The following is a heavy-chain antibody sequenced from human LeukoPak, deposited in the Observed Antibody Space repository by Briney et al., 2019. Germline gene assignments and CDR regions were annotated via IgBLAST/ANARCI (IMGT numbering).Heavy chain of an antibody. CDR3: ARDRGSYYGGDFDY. V-gene: IGHV3-30*12. D-gene: IGHD1-26*01. CDR1: GFTFSSYG. J-gene: IGHJ4*02. Sequence: PGGSLRLSCAASGFTFSSYGMHWVRQAPGRGLEWVAVVSNDGRNKYYADSVKGRFTISRDNARNSLYLQMNSLRAEDTAVYYCARDRGSYYGGDFDYWGQGTLVTVSS. CDR2: VSNDGRNK.